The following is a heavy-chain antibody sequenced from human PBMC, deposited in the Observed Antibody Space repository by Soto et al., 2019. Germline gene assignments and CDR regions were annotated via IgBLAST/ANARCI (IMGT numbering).Heavy chain of an antibody. J-gene: IGHJ3*02. CDR2: IYYSGST. CDR1: GGSISSSSYY. V-gene: IGHV4-39*01. CDR3: ARQDTAMGHPDAFDI. D-gene: IGHD5-18*01. Sequence: SETLSLTCTVSGGSISSSSYYWGWIRQPPGKGLEWIGSIYYSGSTYYNPSLKSRVTISVDTSKNQFSLKLSSVTAADTAVYYCARQDTAMGHPDAFDIWGQGTMVTVSS.